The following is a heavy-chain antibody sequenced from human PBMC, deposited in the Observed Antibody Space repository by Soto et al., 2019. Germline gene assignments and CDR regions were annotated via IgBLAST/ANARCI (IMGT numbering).Heavy chain of an antibody. V-gene: IGHV4-39*01. D-gene: IGHD3-16*01. J-gene: IGHJ4*02. Sequence: SETLSLTCTVSGGSISSSSYYWGWIRQPPGKGLEWIGSIYYSGSTYYNPSLKSRVTISVDTSKNQFSLKLSSVTAADTAVYYCARHGNQPRELSDDYDYIWGSYGYQDYFDYWGQGTLVTVSS. CDR3: ARHGNQPRELSDDYDYIWGSYGYQDYFDY. CDR2: IYYSGST. CDR1: GGSISSSSYY.